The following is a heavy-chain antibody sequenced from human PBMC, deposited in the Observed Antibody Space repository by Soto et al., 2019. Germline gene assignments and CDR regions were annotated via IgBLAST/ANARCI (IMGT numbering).Heavy chain of an antibody. CDR1: GFSFSSYG. CDR3: ARDPGIGVTVYYYYGMDV. Sequence: GGSLRLSCAASGFSFSSYGIHWVRQAPGKGLEWVAVIWYDGSNKYYADSVKGRFTISRDNSKNTLYLQMNSLRAEDTAVYYCARDPGIGVTVYYYYGMDVWGQGTTVTVSS. D-gene: IGHD6-13*01. J-gene: IGHJ6*02. V-gene: IGHV3-33*01. CDR2: IWYDGSNK.